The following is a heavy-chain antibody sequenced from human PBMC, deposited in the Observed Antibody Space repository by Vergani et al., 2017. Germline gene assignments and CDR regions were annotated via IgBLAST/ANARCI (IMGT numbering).Heavy chain of an antibody. CDR2: ISAYNGNT. CDR1: GYTFTSYG. Sequence: QVQLVQSGAEVKKPGASVKVSCKASGYTFTSYGISWVRQAPGQGLEWMGWISAYNGNTNYAQKLQGRVTMTTDTSTSTAYMGLRSLRSDDTAVYYCAGGRIVRGVTITNYYYYDGMDVWGQGTTVTVSS. J-gene: IGHJ6*02. D-gene: IGHD3-10*02. V-gene: IGHV1-18*01. CDR3: AGGRIVRGVTITNYYYYDGMDV.